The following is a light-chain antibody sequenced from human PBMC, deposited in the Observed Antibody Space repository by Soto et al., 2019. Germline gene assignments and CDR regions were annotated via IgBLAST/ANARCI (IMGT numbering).Light chain of an antibody. CDR1: SSDIGDYHY. J-gene: IGLJ2*01. CDR3: SSYTSSTYPYVA. CDR2: DVS. Sequence: QSALTQPASVSGSPGQSITISCSGTSSDIGDYHYVSWYQQHPVKAPKLIIYDVSNRPSGVSNRFSGSKSGNTASLTISGLQSEDEADYYCSSYTSSTYPYVAFGGGTKVTVL. V-gene: IGLV2-14*01.